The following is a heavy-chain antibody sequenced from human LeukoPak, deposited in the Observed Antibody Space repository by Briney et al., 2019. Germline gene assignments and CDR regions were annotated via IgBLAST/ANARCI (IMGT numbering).Heavy chain of an antibody. CDR1: GFTFSSYA. D-gene: IGHD6-13*01. CDR2: ISGSGGST. J-gene: IGHJ4*02. CDR3: ASAGYSSSWYNFDY. Sequence: GGSLRLSCAASGFTFSSYAMSWVRQAPGKGLEWVSAISGSGGSTYYADSVKGRFTISRDNAKNTLYLQMNSLRAEDTAVYYCASAGYSSSWYNFDYWGQGPLVTVSS. V-gene: IGHV3-23*01.